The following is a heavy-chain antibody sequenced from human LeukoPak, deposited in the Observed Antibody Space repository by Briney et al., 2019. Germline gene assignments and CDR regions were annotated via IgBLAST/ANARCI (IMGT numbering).Heavy chain of an antibody. CDR1: GFTFSSYA. J-gene: IGHJ4*02. CDR3: ARDASWGIAVAGHFDY. Sequence: GGSLRLSCAASGFTFSSYAMHWVRQAPGKGLEWVAVISYDGSNKYYSDSVKGRFTISRDNSKNTLYLQMNSLRAEDTAVYYCARDASWGIAVAGHFDYWGQGTLVTVS. D-gene: IGHD6-19*01. V-gene: IGHV3-30-3*01. CDR2: ISYDGSNK.